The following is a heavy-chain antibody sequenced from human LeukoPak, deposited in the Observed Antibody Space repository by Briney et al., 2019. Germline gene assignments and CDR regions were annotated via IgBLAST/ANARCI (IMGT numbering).Heavy chain of an antibody. J-gene: IGHJ4*02. CDR1: GYTFTSYY. Sequence: ASVKVSCKASGYTFTSYYMHWVRQAPGQGLEWMGIINPSGGSTSYAQKFQGRVTMTRDTSTSTVYMELSSLRSEDTAVYYCARAAAPNITMIVVDLEDYYFDYWGQGTLVTVSS. CDR3: ARAAAPNITMIVVDLEDYYFDY. D-gene: IGHD3-22*01. V-gene: IGHV1-46*01. CDR2: INPSGGST.